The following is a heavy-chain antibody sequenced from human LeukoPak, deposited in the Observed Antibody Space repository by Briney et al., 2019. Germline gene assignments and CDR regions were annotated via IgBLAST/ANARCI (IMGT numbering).Heavy chain of an antibody. J-gene: IGHJ5*02. CDR1: GYTFTGYY. V-gene: IGHV1-46*01. D-gene: IGHD4-17*01. CDR3: ARSVGYGDYGNWFDP. Sequence: ASVKVSCKASGYTFTGYYMHWVRQAPGQGLEWMGIINPSGGSTSYAQKFQGRVTMTRDTSISTAYMELSRLRSDDTAVYYCARSVGYGDYGNWFDPWGQGTLVTVSS. CDR2: INPSGGST.